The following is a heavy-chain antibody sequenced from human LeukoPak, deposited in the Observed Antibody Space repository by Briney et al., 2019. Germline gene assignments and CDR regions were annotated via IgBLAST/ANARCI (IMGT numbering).Heavy chain of an antibody. Sequence: GGSRRLSCAASGFTFSSISMNWVRQAPGKGLGWVSSIISIGSSIYYADSVKGRFTISRDNAKNSLYMQMNSMRAEDTAVYYCARAGATISHWNWRNDAFDIWGQGKMVTVSS. CDR2: IISIGSSI. CDR3: ARAGATISHWNWRNDAFDI. CDR1: GFTFSSIS. D-gene: IGHD1-26*01. J-gene: IGHJ3*02. V-gene: IGHV3-21*01.